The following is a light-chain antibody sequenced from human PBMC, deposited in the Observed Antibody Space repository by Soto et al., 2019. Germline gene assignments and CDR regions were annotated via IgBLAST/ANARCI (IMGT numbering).Light chain of an antibody. V-gene: IGLV6-57*04. Sequence: NFMLTQPHSVSESPGKTVTISCTRSSGSIASNYVQWYQQRPGSAPTTLIYEDDRRPSGVPDRFSGSIDRSSNSASLTISGLKTEDEADYYCQSYDSSNPVVCGGGTKLTVL. CDR3: QSYDSSNPVV. CDR1: SGSIASNY. CDR2: EDD. J-gene: IGLJ2*01.